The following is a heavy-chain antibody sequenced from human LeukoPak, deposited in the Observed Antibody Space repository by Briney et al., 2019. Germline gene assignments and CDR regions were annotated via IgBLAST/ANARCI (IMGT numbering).Heavy chain of an antibody. Sequence: TPSETLSLTCTVSGGSISSYYWSWIRQPAGKGLEWIGRIYTSGSTNYNPSPKSRVTMSVDTSKNQFSLKLSSVTAADTAVYYCARDGYYKYHYYYYYMDVWGKGTTVTVSS. D-gene: IGHD3-9*01. V-gene: IGHV4-4*07. CDR2: IYTSGST. CDR3: ARDGYYKYHYYYYYMDV. J-gene: IGHJ6*03. CDR1: GGSISSYY.